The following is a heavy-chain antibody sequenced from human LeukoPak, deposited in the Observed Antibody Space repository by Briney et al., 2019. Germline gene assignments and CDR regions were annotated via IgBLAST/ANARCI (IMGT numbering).Heavy chain of an antibody. CDR3: ARTGGYKMRYYFDY. D-gene: IGHD5-18*01. CDR1: GFTFGKYW. V-gene: IGHV3-23*01. J-gene: IGHJ4*02. Sequence: GGSLRLSCVASGFTFGKYWMSWVRQAPGKGLEWVSAISGSGGNTYYADSVKGRFTISRDNSKNTLYLQMNSLRAEDTAVYYCARTGGYKMRYYFDYWGQGTLVTVSS. CDR2: ISGSGGNT.